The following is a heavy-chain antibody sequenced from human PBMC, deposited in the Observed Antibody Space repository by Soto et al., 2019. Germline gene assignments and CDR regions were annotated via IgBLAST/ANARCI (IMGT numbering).Heavy chain of an antibody. CDR3: ATRDNSRFY. CDR2: SHQSGNT. J-gene: IGHJ4*02. Sequence: QVQLQESGPGLVKPSGTLSLTCAVSGVSISSHDWWTWVRQPPGKGLEWIGESHQSGNTNYNSSLESRVTISVDKSKTQFSLMLSSVTVADTAVYYCATRDNSRFYWGQGTLVTVSS. V-gene: IGHV4-4*02. CDR1: GVSISSHDW. D-gene: IGHD6-13*01.